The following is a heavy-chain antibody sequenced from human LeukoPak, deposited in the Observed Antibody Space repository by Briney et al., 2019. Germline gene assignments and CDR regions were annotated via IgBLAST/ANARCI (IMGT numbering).Heavy chain of an antibody. J-gene: IGHJ4*02. CDR1: GGSFSGYY. CDR3: ARGQGRDGYNGILEY. Sequence: SETLSLTCAVYGGSFSGYYWTWIRQPPGKGLEWIGEINPSGSTNYNPSLKSRVTISVDTSKNQFSLKLSSVTAADTAVFYCARGQGRDGYNGILEYWGQGALVTVS. CDR2: INPSGST. V-gene: IGHV4-34*01. D-gene: IGHD5-24*01.